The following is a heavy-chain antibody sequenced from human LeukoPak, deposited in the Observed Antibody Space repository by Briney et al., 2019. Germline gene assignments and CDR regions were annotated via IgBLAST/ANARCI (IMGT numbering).Heavy chain of an antibody. V-gene: IGHV1-8*01. Sequence: ASVKVSCKASGYTFTSYDINWVRQATGQGLEWMGWMNPNSGNTGYAQKFQGRVTMTRNTSISTAYMELSSLRSEDTAVYYRARARIAARWFDPWGQGTLVTVSS. CDR3: ARARIAARWFDP. D-gene: IGHD6-6*01. CDR1: GYTFTSYD. CDR2: MNPNSGNT. J-gene: IGHJ5*02.